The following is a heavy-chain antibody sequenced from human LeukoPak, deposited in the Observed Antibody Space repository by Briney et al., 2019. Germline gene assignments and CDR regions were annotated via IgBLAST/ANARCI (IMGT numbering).Heavy chain of an antibody. V-gene: IGHV3-23*01. CDR3: AKHGEAYGDSRTDY. J-gene: IGHJ4*02. D-gene: IGHD4-17*01. CDR2: INNSGGRI. CDR1: GFTFSSYA. Sequence: VGSLRLSCAASGFTFSSYAMSWVRQAPGKGLEWVSSINNSGGRIYYADSVKGRFTISRDNSKNTLYIQMNSLRAEDTAIYYCAKHGEAYGDSRTDYWGQGTLVTVPS.